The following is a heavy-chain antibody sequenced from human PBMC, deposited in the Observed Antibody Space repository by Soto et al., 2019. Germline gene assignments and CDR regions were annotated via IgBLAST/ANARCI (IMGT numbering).Heavy chain of an antibody. CDR2: IKQDGSEK. V-gene: IGHV3-7*01. CDR1: GFTFSSYW. D-gene: IGHD2-15*01. J-gene: IGHJ6*02. Sequence: EVQLVESGGGLVQPGGSLRLSCAASGFTFSSYWMSWVRQAPGKGLEWVANIKQDGSEKYYVDSVKGRFTISRDNAKNXLYXQXSSPRAEDTAVYYCARESVGYCSGGSCSNYYYGMDVWGQGTTVTVSS. CDR3: ARESVGYCSGGSCSNYYYGMDV.